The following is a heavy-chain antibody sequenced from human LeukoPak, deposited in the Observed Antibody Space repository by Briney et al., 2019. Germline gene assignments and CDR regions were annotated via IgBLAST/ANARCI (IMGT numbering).Heavy chain of an antibody. D-gene: IGHD3-9*01. CDR2: IIPIFGTA. J-gene: IGHJ4*02. Sequence: ASVKVSCKASGGTFSSYAISWVRQAPGQGLEWMGGIIPIFGTANYAQKFQGRVTITADESTSTAYMELSGLRSEDTAVYYCARDSDILTGPTTIWGQGTLVTVSS. CDR1: GGTFSSYA. CDR3: ARDSDILTGPTTI. V-gene: IGHV1-69*13.